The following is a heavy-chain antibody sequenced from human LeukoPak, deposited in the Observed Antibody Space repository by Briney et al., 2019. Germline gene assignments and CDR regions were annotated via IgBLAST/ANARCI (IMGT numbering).Heavy chain of an antibody. Sequence: SETLSLTCTVSGGSISTTTYYWGWIRQPPGKGLEWIGSIYYSGSTYYNPSLKSRVTISVDTSKNQFSLKLSSVTAADTAVYYCARGLLSYSSSWYPDAFDIWGQGTMVTVSS. V-gene: IGHV4-39*07. J-gene: IGHJ3*02. D-gene: IGHD6-13*01. CDR2: IYYSGST. CDR1: GGSISTTTYY. CDR3: ARGLLSYSSSWYPDAFDI.